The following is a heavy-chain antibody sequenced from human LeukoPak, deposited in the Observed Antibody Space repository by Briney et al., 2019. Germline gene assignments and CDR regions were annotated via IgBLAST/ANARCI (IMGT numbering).Heavy chain of an antibody. D-gene: IGHD3-3*01. J-gene: IGHJ3*02. CDR3: ARGSPTYYDFWSGYSGGDAFDI. V-gene: IGHV4-4*02. CDR1: GGSISSSNW. CDR2: IYHSGST. Sequence: SGTLSLTCAVSGGSISSSNWWSWVRQPPGKGLEWIGEIYHSGSTNYNPSLKRRVIISVDTSKHQFSLKLSSVTAADTAVYYCARGSPTYYDFWSGYSGGDAFDIWGQGTMVTVSS.